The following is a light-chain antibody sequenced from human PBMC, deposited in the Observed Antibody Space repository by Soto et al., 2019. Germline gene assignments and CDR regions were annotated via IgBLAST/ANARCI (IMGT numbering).Light chain of an antibody. V-gene: IGKV3-20*01. CDR3: QQYYSSPPRYT. CDR1: QSISSSY. CDR2: GTS. Sequence: EIVLTQSPGTLSLSPGERATLSCRTSQSISSSYLAWYQQKPGQAPRLILYGTSTRATGIPDRFSGSGSGTDVTLTISRLEPEDFAVYHCQQYYSSPPRYTFGQGTNLEIK. J-gene: IGKJ2*01.